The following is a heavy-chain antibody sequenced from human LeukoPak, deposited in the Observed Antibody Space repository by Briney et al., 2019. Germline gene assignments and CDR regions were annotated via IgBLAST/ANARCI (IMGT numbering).Heavy chain of an antibody. Sequence: SETLSLTCTVSGGSISSYYWSWIRQPPGKGLEWFGYIYYSGSTNYNPSLMSRVTISVDTSKNQFSRKLSSVTAADTAVYYCARDLITVAGTDYGMDVWGQGTTVTVSS. CDR2: IYYSGST. J-gene: IGHJ6*02. V-gene: IGHV4-59*01. CDR3: ARDLITVAGTDYGMDV. CDR1: GGSISSYY. D-gene: IGHD6-19*01.